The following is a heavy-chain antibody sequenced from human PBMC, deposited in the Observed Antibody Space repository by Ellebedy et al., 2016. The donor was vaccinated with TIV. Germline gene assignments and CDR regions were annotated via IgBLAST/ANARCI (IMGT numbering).Heavy chain of an antibody. V-gene: IGHV4-59*12. Sequence: SETLSLXCTVSGGSISSYYWSWIRQPPGKGLEWIGYIYYSGSTNYNPSLKSRVTISVDTSKNQFSLKLSSVTAADTAVYYCARDAKAERDTAMGFDYWGQGTLVTVSS. CDR2: IYYSGST. D-gene: IGHD5-18*01. CDR1: GGSISSYY. J-gene: IGHJ4*02. CDR3: ARDAKAERDTAMGFDY.